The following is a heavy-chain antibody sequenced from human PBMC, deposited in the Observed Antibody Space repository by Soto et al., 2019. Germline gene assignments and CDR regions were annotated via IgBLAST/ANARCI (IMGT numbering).Heavy chain of an antibody. CDR2: INHSGST. V-gene: IGHV4-34*01. CDR1: GGSFSGYY. D-gene: IGHD6-13*01. Sequence: PSETLSLTCAVYGGSFSGYYWTWIRQPPGTGLEWIGEINHSGSTNYNPSLKSRVTISVDTSKNQFSLRLTSVTASDTAVYYCARPDSSSWAAPFGSWGQGTLVTVS. J-gene: IGHJ4*02. CDR3: ARPDSSSWAAPFGS.